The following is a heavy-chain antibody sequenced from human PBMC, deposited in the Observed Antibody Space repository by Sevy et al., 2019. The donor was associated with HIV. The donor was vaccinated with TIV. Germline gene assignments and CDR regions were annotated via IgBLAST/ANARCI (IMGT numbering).Heavy chain of an antibody. V-gene: IGHV1-24*01. D-gene: IGHD3-22*01. CDR1: EYTLSELS. J-gene: IGHJ4*02. CDR2: FDPEDGET. CDR3: ATTKDYYDSRGDPFDY. Sequence: ASVKVSCKVSEYTLSELSMHWVRQAAGKGLEWMGSFDPEDGETIYAQKFQGRVTMTEDTSTDTAYMELSRLRSEDTAVYYCATTKDYYDSRGDPFDYCGQVTLVTVSS.